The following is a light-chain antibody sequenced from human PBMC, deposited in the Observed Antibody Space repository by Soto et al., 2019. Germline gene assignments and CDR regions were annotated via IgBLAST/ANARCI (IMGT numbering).Light chain of an antibody. Sequence: DIQMTQSPACVSASVVNRGTITCRASQSSSSYVNRYQQKPGKAPKVLIYAASSLQGGVPSGFSASGSGTAFPLPPRRLEPADLATYYCQIADSFPLITVGQGKRL. CDR2: AAS. J-gene: IGKJ5*01. CDR1: QSSSSY. CDR3: QIADSFPLIT. V-gene: IGKV1-39*02.